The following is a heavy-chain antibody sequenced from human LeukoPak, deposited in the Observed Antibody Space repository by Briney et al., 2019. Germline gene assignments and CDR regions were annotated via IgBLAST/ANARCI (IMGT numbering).Heavy chain of an antibody. J-gene: IGHJ4*02. CDR3: ARDSRQQLFDY. V-gene: IGHV3-48*03. Sequence: GGSLRLSCAASGFTFSSYEMNWVRQTPGKGLEWLSYISSSGGTIYYADSVKGQFTISRDNAKSSLYLQMNGLRAEDTAVYYCARDSRQQLFDYWGQGTLVTVSS. CDR1: GFTFSSYE. CDR2: ISSSGGTI. D-gene: IGHD4-11*01.